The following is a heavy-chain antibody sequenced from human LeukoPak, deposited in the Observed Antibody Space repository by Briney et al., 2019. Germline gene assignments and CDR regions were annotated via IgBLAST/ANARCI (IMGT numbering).Heavy chain of an antibody. Sequence: ASVKVSCKVSGYTLTELSMHWVRQAPGKGLEWMGGFDPEDGETIYAQKFQGRVTMTEDTSTDTAYMELSSLRSEDTAVYYCATDPFNDMFRGRTYYYYGMDVWGQGTTVTVSS. CDR2: FDPEDGET. V-gene: IGHV1-24*01. CDR1: GYTLTELS. CDR3: ATDPFNDMFRGRTYYYYGMDV. D-gene: IGHD3-10*01. J-gene: IGHJ6*02.